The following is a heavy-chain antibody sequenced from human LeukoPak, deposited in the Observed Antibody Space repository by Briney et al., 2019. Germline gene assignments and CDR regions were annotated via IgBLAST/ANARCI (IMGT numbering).Heavy chain of an antibody. D-gene: IGHD6-19*01. CDR1: GYTFTSYD. CDR2: INPNSGGT. Sequence: ASVKVSCKASGYTFTSYDINWVRQAPGQGLEWMGWINPNSGGTNYAQKFQGRVTMTRDTSISTAYMELSRLRSDDTAVYYCAREDSSGWYRYWGQGTLVTASS. J-gene: IGHJ4*02. CDR3: AREDSSGWYRY. V-gene: IGHV1-2*02.